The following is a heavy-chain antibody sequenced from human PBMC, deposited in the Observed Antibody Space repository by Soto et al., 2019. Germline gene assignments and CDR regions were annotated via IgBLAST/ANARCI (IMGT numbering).Heavy chain of an antibody. CDR1: GFTFSRYG. J-gene: IGHJ6*02. CDR3: AKETVATIRPTRIYYYYGLDV. D-gene: IGHD5-12*01. V-gene: IGHV3-30*18. Sequence: QVQLVESGGGVVQPGRSLRLSCATSGFTFSRYGIHWVRQAPGKGLEWVAVTSHDGTNKYYTDSVKGRFIISRDNSKNTLYLEMHSLRAEDTAVYYCAKETVATIRPTRIYYYYGLDVWGQGTRVSVSS. CDR2: TSHDGTNK.